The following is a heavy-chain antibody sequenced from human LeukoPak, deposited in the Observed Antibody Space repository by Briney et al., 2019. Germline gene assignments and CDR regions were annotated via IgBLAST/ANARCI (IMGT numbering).Heavy chain of an antibody. J-gene: IGHJ3*02. Sequence: QSGGSLRLSCAASGFTFSSYAMSWVRQAPGKGLEWVAVISYDGTYEDYADSVKGRFTISRDNSKNTLSLQMNSLRVEDTGVYYCTRGKLIVLVPAPIWGQGTMVTVSS. CDR3: TRGKLIVLVPAPI. V-gene: IGHV3-30*03. CDR2: ISYDGTYE. D-gene: IGHD2-2*01. CDR1: GFTFSSYA.